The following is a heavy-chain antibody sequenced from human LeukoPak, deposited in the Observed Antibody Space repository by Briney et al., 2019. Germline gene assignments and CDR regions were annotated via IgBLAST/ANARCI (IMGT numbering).Heavy chain of an antibody. V-gene: IGHV3-23*01. CDR2: ISNNGGYT. Sequence: GGSLRLSCAASGFTFGSSAMSWVRQAPGKGLEWVSAISNNGGYTYYADSVQGRFTISRDNSKSTLCLQMDSLRAEDTAVYYCARDRDYYFDYWGQGTLVTVSS. CDR3: ARDRDYYFDY. CDR1: GFTFGSSA. J-gene: IGHJ4*02.